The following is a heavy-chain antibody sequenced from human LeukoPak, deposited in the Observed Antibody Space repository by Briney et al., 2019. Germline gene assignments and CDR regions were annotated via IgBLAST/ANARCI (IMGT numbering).Heavy chain of an antibody. J-gene: IGHJ6*02. V-gene: IGHV4-30-2*01. CDR3: ARDCTMVRGYSCGMDV. CDR1: GGSISGGAHS. CDR2: IYDSGNT. D-gene: IGHD3-10*01. Sequence: SETLSLTCVVSGGSISGGAHSWSWIRQPPGTGLEWIGYIYDSGNTYYNPSLKSRVTISIDMSKNQFSLKVTSVTAADTAVYYCARDCTMVRGYSCGMDVWGQGTTVTVSS.